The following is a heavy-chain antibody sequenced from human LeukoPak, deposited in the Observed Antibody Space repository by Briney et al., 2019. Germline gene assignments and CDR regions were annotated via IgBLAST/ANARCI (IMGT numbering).Heavy chain of an antibody. Sequence: ASVKVSCKASGDTFSNYAISWVRQAPGQGLEWMGGIIPIFGTAKYAQKFQGRVTITADTSTSTAYMELSSLRSEDTAVYYCARAGRLQYYYFDYWGQGTLVTVSS. V-gene: IGHV1-69*06. CDR1: GDTFSNYA. CDR3: ARAGRLQYYYFDY. J-gene: IGHJ4*02. D-gene: IGHD5-24*01. CDR2: IIPIFGTA.